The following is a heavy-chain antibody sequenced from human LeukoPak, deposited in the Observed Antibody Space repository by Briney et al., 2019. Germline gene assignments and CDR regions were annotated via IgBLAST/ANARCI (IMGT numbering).Heavy chain of an antibody. Sequence: KPSETLSLTCAVYGGSFSGYYWSWIRQPPGKGLEWIGEINHSGSTNYNPSLKSRVTISVDMSKNQFSLKLSSVTAADTAVYYCALAVAGTRDAFDIWGQGTMVTVSS. CDR1: GGSFSGYY. J-gene: IGHJ3*02. CDR2: INHSGST. V-gene: IGHV4-34*01. D-gene: IGHD6-19*01. CDR3: ALAVAGTRDAFDI.